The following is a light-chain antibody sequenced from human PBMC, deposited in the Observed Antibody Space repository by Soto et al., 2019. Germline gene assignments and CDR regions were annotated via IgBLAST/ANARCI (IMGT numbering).Light chain of an antibody. V-gene: IGKV2D-29*01. CDR1: QSLLYSDGRTY. CDR3: MPSIQLPIN. CDR2: EVS. Sequence: DVVLTQTPRSLSVTPGQPASISCKSSQSLLYSDGRTYVYWYLPKPGQPPQLLIHEVSNRFSGVPDRFSGSGSGTDFTLKIRRVETEDVGVDYCMPSIQLPINFGGGTNVEIK. J-gene: IGKJ4*01.